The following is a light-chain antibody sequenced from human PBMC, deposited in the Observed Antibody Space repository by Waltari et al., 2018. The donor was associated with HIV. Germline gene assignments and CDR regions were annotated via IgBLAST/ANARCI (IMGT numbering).Light chain of an antibody. CDR1: ALPKTY. CDR3: YSTDSSGNHRGV. J-gene: IGLJ2*01. CDR2: EDS. Sequence: SYELTQPPSVSVSPGQTARITCPGDALPKTYAYWYQQKSGQAPVLVIYEDSKRPSGIPERFSGSSSGTMATLTISGAQVEDEADYYCYSTDSSGNHRGVFGGGTKLTVL. V-gene: IGLV3-10*01.